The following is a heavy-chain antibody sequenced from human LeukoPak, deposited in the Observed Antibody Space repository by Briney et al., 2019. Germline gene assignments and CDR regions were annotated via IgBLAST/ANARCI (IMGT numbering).Heavy chain of an antibody. Sequence: PSETLSLTCAVYGGSFSGYYWSWIRQPPGKGLEWIGEINHSGSTNYNPSLKSRVTISVDTSKNQFSLKLSSVTAADTAVYYCARGRGDGLGYCSGGSCYDYCDYWGQGTLVTVSS. V-gene: IGHV4-34*01. CDR3: ARGRGDGLGYCSGGSCYDYCDY. CDR2: INHSGST. J-gene: IGHJ4*02. CDR1: GGSFSGYY. D-gene: IGHD2-15*01.